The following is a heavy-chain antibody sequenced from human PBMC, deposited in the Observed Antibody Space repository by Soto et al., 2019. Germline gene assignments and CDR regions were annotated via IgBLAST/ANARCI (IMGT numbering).Heavy chain of an antibody. J-gene: IGHJ5*02. CDR3: AREQQTGMVLGWFDT. D-gene: IGHD1-1*01. CDR2: SSSHYT. V-gene: IGHV3-11*06. Sequence: GGSLGLSCAASGVTFSDFYISWVRQAPGKGLEWISYSSSHYTKYADSVQGRFTVSRDNAKNSLYLQMNSLRHDDTAFYYCAREQQTGMVLGWFDTWGQGTLVTVSS. CDR1: GVTFSDFY.